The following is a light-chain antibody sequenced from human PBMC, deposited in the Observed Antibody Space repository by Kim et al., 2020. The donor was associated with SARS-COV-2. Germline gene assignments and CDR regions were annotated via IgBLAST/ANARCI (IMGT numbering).Light chain of an antibody. CDR1: SSNIGSNT. V-gene: IGLV1-44*01. CDR2: SNN. J-gene: IGLJ3*02. Sequence: GHRVTRSCSGSSSNIGSNTVNWYQQLPGTAPKLLIYSNNQRPSGVPDRFSGSKSGTSASLAISRLQSEDEADYYCAAWDDSLNGWVFGGGTQLTVL. CDR3: AAWDDSLNGWV.